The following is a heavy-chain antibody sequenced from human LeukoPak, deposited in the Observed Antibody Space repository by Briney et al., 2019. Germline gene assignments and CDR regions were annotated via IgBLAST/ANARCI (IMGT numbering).Heavy chain of an antibody. D-gene: IGHD6-13*01. J-gene: IGHJ4*02. CDR2: ISSSSSTI. Sequence: GGSLRLSCAASGFTFSSYSMNWVRQAPGKGLEWVSYISSSSSTIYYADSVKGRFTISRDNAKNSLNLQMNSLRAEDTAVYYCARGQPTSYWGQGTLVTVSS. CDR3: ARGQPTSY. CDR1: GFTFSSYS. V-gene: IGHV3-48*01.